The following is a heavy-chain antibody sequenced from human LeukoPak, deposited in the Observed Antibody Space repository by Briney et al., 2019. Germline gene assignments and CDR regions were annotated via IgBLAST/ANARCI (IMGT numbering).Heavy chain of an antibody. CDR3: AKGRNEDGDAALNY. V-gene: IGHV3-23*01. Sequence: GGSLRLSCAASGFTFSSYAMSWVRQAPGKGLEWVSSISGSGGNTIYADSVKGRFTISRDNSKNTLYLQMNSPRAEDTAAYHCAKGRNEDGDAALNYWGQGTLVTVSS. J-gene: IGHJ4*02. CDR1: GFTFSSYA. CDR2: ISGSGGNT. D-gene: IGHD4-17*01.